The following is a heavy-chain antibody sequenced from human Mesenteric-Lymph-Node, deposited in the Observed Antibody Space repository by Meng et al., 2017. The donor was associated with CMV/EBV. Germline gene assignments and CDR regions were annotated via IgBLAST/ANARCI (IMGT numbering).Heavy chain of an antibody. V-gene: IGHV4-31*02. Sequence: SGGSISGAGYYCSWIRQHPGKGLEWIGYIHHSGTTSHNPSLKSRVSISVDTSENHFSLRLSSVTAADTAVYYCARQLDDFWSGYPLDSWGRGTLVTVSS. CDR3: ARQLDDFWSGYPLDS. J-gene: IGHJ4*02. CDR1: GGSISGAGYY. D-gene: IGHD3-3*01. CDR2: IHHSGTT.